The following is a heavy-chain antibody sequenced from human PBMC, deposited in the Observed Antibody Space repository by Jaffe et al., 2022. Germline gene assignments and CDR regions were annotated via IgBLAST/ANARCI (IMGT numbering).Heavy chain of an antibody. CDR2: IRYDGSNK. CDR3: AKDVWVVVGATLVPLSPAHRFDP. V-gene: IGHV3-30*02. D-gene: IGHD1-26*01. J-gene: IGHJ5*02. Sequence: QVQLVESGGGVVQPGGSLRLSCAASGFTFSSYGMHWVRQAPGKGLEWVAFIRYDGSNKYYADSVKGRFTISRDNSKNTLYLQMNSLRAEDTAVYYCAKDVWVVVGATLVPLSPAHRFDPWGQGTLVTVSS. CDR1: GFTFSSYG.